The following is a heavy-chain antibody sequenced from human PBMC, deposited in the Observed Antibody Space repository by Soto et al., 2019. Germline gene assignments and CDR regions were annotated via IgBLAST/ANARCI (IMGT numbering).Heavy chain of an antibody. CDR3: AREHLVVTADNGFDP. D-gene: IGHD2-21*02. V-gene: IGHV1-69*13. CDR1: GGTFSSYA. Sequence: SVKVSCKASGGTFSSYAISWVRQAPGQGLEWMGGIIPIFGTANYAQKFQGRVTITADESTSTAYMELSSLRSEDTAVYYCAREHLVVTADNGFDPWGQGTLVTVSS. J-gene: IGHJ5*02. CDR2: IIPIFGTA.